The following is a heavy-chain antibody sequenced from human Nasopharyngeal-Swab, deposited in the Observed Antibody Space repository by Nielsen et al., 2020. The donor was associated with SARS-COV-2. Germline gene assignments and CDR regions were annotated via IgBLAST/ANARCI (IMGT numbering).Heavy chain of an antibody. Sequence: RQAPGKGLEWIGYIYYSGSTYYNQSLKSRVTISVDTSKNQFSLKLSSVTAADTAVYYCARDRVVPAAMWAYYYYYGMDVWGQGTTVTVSS. J-gene: IGHJ6*02. CDR3: ARDRVVPAAMWAYYYYYGMDV. CDR2: IYYSGST. V-gene: IGHV4-31*02. D-gene: IGHD2-2*01.